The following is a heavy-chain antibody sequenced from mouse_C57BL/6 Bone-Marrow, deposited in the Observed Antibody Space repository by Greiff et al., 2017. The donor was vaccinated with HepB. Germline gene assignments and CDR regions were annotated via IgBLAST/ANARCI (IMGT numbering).Heavy chain of an antibody. CDR3: ARQGYYSYCYAMDY. D-gene: IGHD2-3*01. J-gene: IGHJ4*01. Sequence: VQGVESGPGLVAPSQSLSITCTVSGFSLTSYGVHWVRQPPGKGLEWLVVIWSDGSTTYNSALKSRLSISKDNSKSQVFLKMNSLQTDDTAMYSCARQGYYSYCYAMDYWGQGTSVTVSS. CDR2: IWSDGST. V-gene: IGHV2-6-1*01. CDR1: GFSLTSYG.